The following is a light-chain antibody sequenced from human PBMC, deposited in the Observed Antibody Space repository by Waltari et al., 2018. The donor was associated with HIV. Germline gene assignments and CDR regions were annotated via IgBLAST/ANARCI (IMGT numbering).Light chain of an antibody. CDR3: AAWDDSLNAWV. V-gene: IGLV1-44*01. CDR1: SSNIGSNI. J-gene: IGLJ3*02. CDR2: SNN. Sequence: QSVLTQPPSASGTPGQRVSISCSGSSSNIGSNIVNWYQQLTGTAPKLLIYSNNQRPSGVPDRVSGSKSGTSASLAISGLQSEDEADYYCAAWDDSLNAWVFGGGTKLTVL.